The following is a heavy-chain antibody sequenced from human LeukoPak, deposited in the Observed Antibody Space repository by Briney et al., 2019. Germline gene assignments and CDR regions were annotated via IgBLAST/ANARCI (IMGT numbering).Heavy chain of an antibody. CDR2: INHSGST. D-gene: IGHD2-2*01. CDR1: GGSFSGYY. CDR3: ARGLSCSSTSCLYNWFDP. Sequence: KPSETLSLTCAVYGGSFSGYYWSWIRQPPGKGLEWIGEINHSGSTNYNPSLKSRVTISVDTSKNQFSLKLSSVTAADTAVYYCARGLSCSSTSCLYNWFDPWGQGTLVTVSS. V-gene: IGHV4-34*01. J-gene: IGHJ5*02.